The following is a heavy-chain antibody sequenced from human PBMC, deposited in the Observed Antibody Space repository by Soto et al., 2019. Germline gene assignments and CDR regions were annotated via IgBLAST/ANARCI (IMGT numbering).Heavy chain of an antibody. CDR1: GYTFSPFW. CDR2: INSDGSTI. Sequence: EVQLVESGGGLVQPGESLRLSRAASGYTFSPFWMHWVRQAPGKGLVWVSHINSDGSTIIYADSVKGRFTISRDNAKNTLFLQMNSLKAEDTAVYYCVRDRGYPDSFDVWGRGTMVTVSS. V-gene: IGHV3-74*01. D-gene: IGHD3-10*01. J-gene: IGHJ3*01. CDR3: VRDRGYPDSFDV.